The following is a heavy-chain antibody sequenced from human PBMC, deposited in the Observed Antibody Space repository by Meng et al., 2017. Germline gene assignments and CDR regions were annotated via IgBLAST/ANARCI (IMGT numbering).Heavy chain of an antibody. D-gene: IGHD4/OR15-4a*01. CDR2: IIPIFGTA. V-gene: IGHV1-69*13. J-gene: IGHJ4*02. CDR1: GGTFSSYA. CDR3: ASGANYHYQVDY. Sequence: SVKVSCKASGGTFSSYAISWVRQAPGQGLEWMGGIIPIFGTANYAQKFQGRVTITADESTSTAYMELSSLRSKDTAVYYCASGANYHYQVDYWGQGTLVTVSS.